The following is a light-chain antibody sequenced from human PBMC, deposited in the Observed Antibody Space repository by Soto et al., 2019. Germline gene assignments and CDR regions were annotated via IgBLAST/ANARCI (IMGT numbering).Light chain of an antibody. Sequence: IVMTQSPTTLSVSPGERATLSCRASQSISSNLAWYQQKPGQAPRLLIYGASTRATGIPARFSGTGSGTEFTLTISSLQSEDFGVFYCQHYKSWPYRFGQGTKLEIK. CDR3: QHYKSWPYR. CDR1: QSISSN. J-gene: IGKJ2*03. CDR2: GAS. V-gene: IGKV3-15*01.